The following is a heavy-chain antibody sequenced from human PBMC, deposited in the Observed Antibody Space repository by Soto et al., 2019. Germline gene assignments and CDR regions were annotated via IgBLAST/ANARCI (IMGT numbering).Heavy chain of an antibody. CDR3: ARRGQWLDRHGWYFDL. J-gene: IGHJ2*01. CDR2: IIPIFGTA. CDR1: GGTFSSYA. D-gene: IGHD6-19*01. Sequence: QVQLVQSGTEVKKPGSSVKVSCKASGGTFSSYAISWVRQAPGQGLEWMGGIIPIFGTANYAQKFQGRVTITADESTSTAYMELSSLRSEDTAVYYCARRGQWLDRHGWYFDLWGRGTLVTVSS. V-gene: IGHV1-69*01.